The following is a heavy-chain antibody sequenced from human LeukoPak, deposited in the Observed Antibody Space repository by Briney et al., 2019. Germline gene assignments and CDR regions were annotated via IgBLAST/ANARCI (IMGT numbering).Heavy chain of an antibody. CDR1: GGSFSSRSYY. J-gene: IGHJ4*02. Sequence: KPSETLSLTCSVSGGSFSSRSYYWGWIRQPPGKGLEWIGSIYYSGTTYYNPSLKSRVTISVDTSKNQFSLKLNSVTAADTAVYYCARSTGSTMFIDYWGQGTLVTVFS. CDR2: IYYSGTT. V-gene: IGHV4-39*01. D-gene: IGHD3-10*02. CDR3: ARSTGSTMFIDY.